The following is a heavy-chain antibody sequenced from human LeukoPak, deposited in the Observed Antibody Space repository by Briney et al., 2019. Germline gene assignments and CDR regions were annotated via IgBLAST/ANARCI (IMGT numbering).Heavy chain of an antibody. CDR3: ARDPSDYGDYSLEFDY. V-gene: IGHV3-74*01. Sequence: GGSLRLSCAASGFTFSSYWMHWVRHAPGKGLVWVSRINSDGSSTSYADSVKGRFTISRDNAKNTLYLQMNSLRAEDTAVYYCARDPSDYGDYSLEFDYWGQGTLVTVSS. J-gene: IGHJ4*02. D-gene: IGHD4-17*01. CDR2: INSDGSST. CDR1: GFTFSSYW.